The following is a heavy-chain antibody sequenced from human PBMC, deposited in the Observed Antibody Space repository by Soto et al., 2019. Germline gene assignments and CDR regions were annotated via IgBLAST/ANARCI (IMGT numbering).Heavy chain of an antibody. CDR3: ARGFFRTGSSGWYYFDY. V-gene: IGHV4-59*01. CDR1: GGSISSYY. D-gene: IGHD6-19*01. J-gene: IGHJ4*02. CDR2: IYYSGST. Sequence: SETLSLTCTVSGGSISSYYWSWIRQPPGKGLEWIGYIYYSGSTNYNPSLKSRVTISVDTSKNQFSLKLSSVTAADTAVYYCARGFFRTGSSGWYYFDYWGQGTLVTVSS.